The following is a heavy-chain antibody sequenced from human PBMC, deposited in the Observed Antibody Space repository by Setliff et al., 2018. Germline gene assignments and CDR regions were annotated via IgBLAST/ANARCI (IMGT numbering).Heavy chain of an antibody. CDR2: IRYDGSNK. D-gene: IGHD6-13*01. Sequence: GGSLRLSCAASGFTFSSYGMHWVRQAPGKGLEWVAFIRYDGSNKYYADSVKGRFTISRDNAKNSLYLQMNGLRAEDTAVYYCASAGHSGSWFPFDAFHIWGQGTMVTVSS. V-gene: IGHV3-30*02. J-gene: IGHJ3*02. CDR1: GFTFSSYG. CDR3: ASAGHSGSWFPFDAFHI.